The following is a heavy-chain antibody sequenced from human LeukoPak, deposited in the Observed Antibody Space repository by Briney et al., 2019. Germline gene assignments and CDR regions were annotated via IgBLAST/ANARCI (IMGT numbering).Heavy chain of an antibody. D-gene: IGHD3-22*01. CDR1: GGSFSGYY. J-gene: IGHJ5*02. CDR2: INHSGST. Sequence: PSETLSLTCAVHGGSFSGYYWSWIRQPPGKGLEWIGEINHSGSTNYNPSLKSRVTISVDTSKNQFSLKLSSVTAADTAVYYCARGPYYDRWPRGQGTLVTVSS. V-gene: IGHV4-34*01. CDR3: ARGPYYDRWP.